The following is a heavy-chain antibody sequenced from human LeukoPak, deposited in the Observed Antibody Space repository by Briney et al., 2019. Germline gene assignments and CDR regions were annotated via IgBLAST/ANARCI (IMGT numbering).Heavy chain of an antibody. Sequence: GGSLRLSCAASGFTFSSYAMSWVRQAPGKGLEWVSAISGSGGSTYYADSVKGRFPISRDNSKNTLYLQMNSLRAEDTAVYYCAKDGISGPAAIPSFYFDYWGQGTLVTVSS. CDR1: GFTFSSYA. J-gene: IGHJ4*02. V-gene: IGHV3-23*01. D-gene: IGHD2-2*01. CDR3: AKDGISGPAAIPSFYFDY. CDR2: ISGSGGST.